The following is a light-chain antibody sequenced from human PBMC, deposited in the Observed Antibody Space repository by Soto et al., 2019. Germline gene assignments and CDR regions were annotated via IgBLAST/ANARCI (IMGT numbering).Light chain of an antibody. J-gene: IGKJ1*01. CDR1: QTVNANF. CDR3: RQSGDSPT. Sequence: EIVLTQSPGTLSLSPGERATLYCRSSQTVNANFLAWYQQKPGQAPRLLIYGVSNRAPGIPDRFSGSGSGTDITLTISRLETEDFAVYYCRQSGDSPTFGQGTRVEIK. V-gene: IGKV3-20*01. CDR2: GVS.